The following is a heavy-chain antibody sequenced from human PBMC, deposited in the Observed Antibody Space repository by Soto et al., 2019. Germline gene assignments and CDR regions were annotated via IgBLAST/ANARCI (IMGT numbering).Heavy chain of an antibody. CDR2: IAYDGNSQ. J-gene: IGHJ4*02. V-gene: IGHV3-30-3*01. CDR1: GFPLSSHA. CDR3: ATELGPRLFFDF. D-gene: IGHD7-27*01. Sequence: PGGSLRLSCAASGFPLSSHAIHWVRQAPGKGLEWVALIAYDGNSQYYADSVRGRFTVSRDNSKNTLYLQMNSLRPEDTATYYCATELGPRLFFDFWGQGTLVTVSS.